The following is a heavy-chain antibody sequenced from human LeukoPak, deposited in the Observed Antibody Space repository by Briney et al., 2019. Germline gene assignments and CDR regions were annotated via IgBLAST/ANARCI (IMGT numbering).Heavy chain of an antibody. Sequence: PEGSLRLSCAASGFTFSSYGMSWVRQAPGKGLEWVSGISGSGGSTYYADSVKGRFTISRDNSKNTLYLQMNSLRAEDTAVYYCAELGITMIGGVWGKGTTVTISS. CDR3: AELGITMIGGV. J-gene: IGHJ6*04. V-gene: IGHV3-23*01. D-gene: IGHD3-10*02. CDR2: ISGSGGST. CDR1: GFTFSSYG.